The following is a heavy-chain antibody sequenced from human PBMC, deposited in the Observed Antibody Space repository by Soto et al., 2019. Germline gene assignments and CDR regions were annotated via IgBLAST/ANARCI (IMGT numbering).Heavy chain of an antibody. CDR3: ARRYGGNLDY. CDR1: GGSISSYY. CDR2: IYYSGRT. D-gene: IGHD1-26*01. J-gene: IGHJ4*02. V-gene: IGHV4-59*08. Sequence: QVQLQESGPGLVKPSETLSLTCTVSGGSISSYYWSWIRQPPGKGLEWIGYIYYSGRTNYNPSLKNRGTIAVDTSKNQFSLKLSSVPAADPAGYDCARRYGGNLDYWGQGTLVTVSS.